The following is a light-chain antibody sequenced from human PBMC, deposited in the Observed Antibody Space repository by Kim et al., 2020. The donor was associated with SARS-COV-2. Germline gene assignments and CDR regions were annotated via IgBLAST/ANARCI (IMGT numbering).Light chain of an antibody. Sequence: GDRDTMTGRESQGITKYLAWYEQKAGKIPKLLMYGAATVKAGVPSRLSGSGYGTDFALTISSLQPEDVATYYCQKYNSVPLTFGGGTKVDIK. CDR3: QKYNSVPLT. V-gene: IGKV1-27*01. CDR1: QGITKY. J-gene: IGKJ4*01. CDR2: GAA.